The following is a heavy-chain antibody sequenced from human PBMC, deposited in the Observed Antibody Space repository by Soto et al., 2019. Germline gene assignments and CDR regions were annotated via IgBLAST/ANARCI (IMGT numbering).Heavy chain of an antibody. Sequence: ASVKVSCKASGYTFTSYDINWVRQATGQGLEWMGWMNPNSGNTGYAQKFQGRVTMTRNTSISTAYMELSSLRSEDTAVYCCARGFLIAAAGTNYYYGMDVWGLVTNVTVSS. J-gene: IGHJ6*02. CDR2: MNPNSGNT. CDR1: GYTFTSYD. CDR3: ARGFLIAAAGTNYYYGMDV. D-gene: IGHD6-13*01. V-gene: IGHV1-8*01.